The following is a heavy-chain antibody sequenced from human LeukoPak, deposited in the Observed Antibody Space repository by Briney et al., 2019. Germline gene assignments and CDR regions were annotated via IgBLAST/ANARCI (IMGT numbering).Heavy chain of an antibody. CDR1: GYTPTELS. Sequence: GASVKVSCKVSGYTPTELSMHWVRQAPGKGLEWMGGFDPEDGETIYAQKFQGRVTMTEDTSTDTAYMELSSLRSEDTAVFYCAIGLDGYNYFDYWGQGTLVTVSS. V-gene: IGHV1-24*01. CDR3: AIGLDGYNYFDY. D-gene: IGHD5-24*01. CDR2: FDPEDGET. J-gene: IGHJ4*02.